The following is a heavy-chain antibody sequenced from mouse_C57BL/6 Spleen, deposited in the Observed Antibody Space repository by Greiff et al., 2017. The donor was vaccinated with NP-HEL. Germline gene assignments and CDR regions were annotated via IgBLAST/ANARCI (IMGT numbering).Heavy chain of an antibody. CDR3: ARSNWEKTDYFDY. D-gene: IGHD4-1*01. V-gene: IGHV1-81*01. J-gene: IGHJ2*01. CDR1: GYTFTSYG. Sequence: QVQLQQSGAELARPGASVKLSCKASGYTFTSYGISWVKQRTGPGLEWIGEIYPRSGNTYYNEKFKGKAPLTADKSSSTAYMELRSLTSEDSAVYFCARSNWEKTDYFDYWGQGTTLSVSS. CDR2: IYPRSGNT.